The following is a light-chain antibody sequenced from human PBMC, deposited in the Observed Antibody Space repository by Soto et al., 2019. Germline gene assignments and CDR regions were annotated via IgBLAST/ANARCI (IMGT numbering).Light chain of an antibody. CDR2: GAS. V-gene: IGKV3-15*01. Sequence: VLTQAPDTLSVSPGEGATLSCRASQAINNNVAWYQLKDGQVPRLLIYGASTRAADVPARFSGGGSGTEFTLTISSLQSEDFAEYHCQQYNNWPQTFGQGTKVDI. J-gene: IGKJ1*01. CDR3: QQYNNWPQT. CDR1: QAINNN.